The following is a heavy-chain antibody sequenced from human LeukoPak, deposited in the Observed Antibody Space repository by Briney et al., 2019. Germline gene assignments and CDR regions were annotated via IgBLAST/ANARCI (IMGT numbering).Heavy chain of an antibody. D-gene: IGHD3-10*01. CDR2: ISGSGGST. Sequence: GGSLRLSCAASGFTFSSYAMSWVRQAPGKGLEGVSAISGSGGSTYYADSVKGRFTISRDNSKNTLYLQMNSLRAEDTAVYYCAKDRFYYGSGSYYPFDYWGQGTLVTVSS. J-gene: IGHJ4*02. CDR3: AKDRFYYGSGSYYPFDY. CDR1: GFTFSSYA. V-gene: IGHV3-23*01.